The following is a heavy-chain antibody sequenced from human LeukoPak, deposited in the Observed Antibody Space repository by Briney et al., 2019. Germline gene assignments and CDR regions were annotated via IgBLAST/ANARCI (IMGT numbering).Heavy chain of an antibody. V-gene: IGHV4-59*01. J-gene: IGHJ6*02. CDR1: GGSINSYF. D-gene: IGHD6-13*01. CDR2: IYYSGST. CDR3: ARDVAAAGRYYYGMDV. Sequence: SETLSLTCSVSGGSINSYFWSWIRQPPGKGLEWIGYIYYSGSTNYNPSLKSRVTISVDTSKNQFSLKLSSVTAADTAVYYCARDVAAAGRYYYGMDVWGQGTTVTVSS.